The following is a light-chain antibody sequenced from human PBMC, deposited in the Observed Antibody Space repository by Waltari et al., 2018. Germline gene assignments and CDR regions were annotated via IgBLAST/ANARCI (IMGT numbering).Light chain of an antibody. V-gene: IGKV1-33*01. CDR3: QRYNSYANT. J-gene: IGKJ2*01. CDR2: DAS. CDR1: QDISNY. Sequence: DIQMTQSPSSLSASVGDRVTITCQASQDISNYLLWYQQKPGKAPRVLIYDASTLERGVPSRFSGSGSGTDFTFTIAALQPDDFATYYCQRYNSYANTFGQGTKVDIK.